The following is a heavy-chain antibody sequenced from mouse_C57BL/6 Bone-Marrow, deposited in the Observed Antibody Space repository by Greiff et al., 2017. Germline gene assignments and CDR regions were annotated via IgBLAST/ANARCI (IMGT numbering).Heavy chain of an antibody. J-gene: IGHJ1*03. CDR2: ISSGGSYT. CDR1: GFTFSSYG. V-gene: IGHV5-6*02. Sequence: EVKLMESGGDLVKPGGSLKLSCAASGFTFSSYGMSWVRQTPDKRLEWVATISSGGSYTYDPDSVKGRFTISRDNAKNTLYLQMSSLKSEDTAMYYCARRVIDWYCDVWGTGTTVTVSS. D-gene: IGHD2-13*01. CDR3: ARRVIDWYCDV.